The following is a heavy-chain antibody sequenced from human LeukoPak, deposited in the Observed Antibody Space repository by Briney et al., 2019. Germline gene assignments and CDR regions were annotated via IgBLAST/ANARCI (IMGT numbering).Heavy chain of an antibody. CDR2: IYTSGST. J-gene: IGHJ4*02. CDR3: ARDGNTGRNDYFDY. V-gene: IGHV4-61*02. D-gene: IGHD1-14*01. Sequence: SETLSLTCTVSGGSISSGSYYWSWIRQPAGKGLEWIGRIYTSGSTNYNPSLKSRVTISVDTSKNQFSLKLSSVTAADTAVYYCARDGNTGRNDYFDYWGQGTLVTVSS. CDR1: GGSISSGSYY.